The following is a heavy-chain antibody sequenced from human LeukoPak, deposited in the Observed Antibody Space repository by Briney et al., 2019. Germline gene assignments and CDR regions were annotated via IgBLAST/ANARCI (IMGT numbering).Heavy chain of an antibody. CDR3: AKDSGYQPYSSSARGAFDI. J-gene: IGHJ3*02. CDR2: IRYDGSNK. D-gene: IGHD6-6*01. V-gene: IGHV3-30*02. Sequence: GGSLRLSCAASGFTFSSYGMHWVRQAPGKGLEWVAFIRYDGSNKYYAVSVKGRFTISRDNSKNTLYLQMNSLRAEDTAVYYCAKDSGYQPYSSSARGAFDIWGQGTMVTVSS. CDR1: GFTFSSYG.